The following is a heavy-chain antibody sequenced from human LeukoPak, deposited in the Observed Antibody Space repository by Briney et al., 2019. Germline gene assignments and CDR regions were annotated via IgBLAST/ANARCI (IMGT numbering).Heavy chain of an antibody. V-gene: IGHV4-59*12. CDR2: IYYSGNT. CDR3: ARGLVSAFDY. Sequence: SETLSLTCTVSGGSISSYYWNWIRQPPGKGLEWIAYIYYSGNTNYNPSLKSRVTISVDTSKNQFSLKLSSVTAADTAVYYCARGLVSAFDYWGQGTLVTVSS. J-gene: IGHJ4*02. CDR1: GGSISSYY. D-gene: IGHD3-16*01.